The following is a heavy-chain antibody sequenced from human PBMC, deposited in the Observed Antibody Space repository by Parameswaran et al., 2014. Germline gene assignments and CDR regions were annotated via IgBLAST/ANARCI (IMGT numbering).Heavy chain of an antibody. D-gene: IGHD6-13*01. J-gene: IGHJ6*02. Sequence: WVRQAPGQGLEWMGWINPNSGGTNYAQKFQGRVTMTRGTSISTAYMELSRLRSDDTAVYYCAREGLYSSSWYVYYGMDVWGQGTTVTVSS. CDR2: INPNSGGT. V-gene: IGHV1-2*02. CDR3: AREGLYSSSWYVYYGMDV.